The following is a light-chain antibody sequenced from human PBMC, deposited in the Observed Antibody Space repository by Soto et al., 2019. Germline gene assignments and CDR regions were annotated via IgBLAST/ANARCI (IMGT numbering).Light chain of an antibody. CDR1: QSISSW. V-gene: IGKV1-5*01. CDR2: DAS. J-gene: IGKJ1*01. Sequence: DTNMYQPLSTLTASVGARFTITCRASQSISSWLAWDQQRPGKAPKLLIYDASSLESGVPSRFSGSGSGTEFTLTITSLQPDDFATYYCQQYNSYPCTFGQRTKVDI. CDR3: QQYNSYPCT.